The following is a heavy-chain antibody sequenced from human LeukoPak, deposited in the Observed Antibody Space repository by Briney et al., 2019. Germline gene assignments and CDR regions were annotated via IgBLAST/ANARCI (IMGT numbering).Heavy chain of an antibody. CDR2: IMSGRSTI. V-gene: IGHV3-48*03. D-gene: IGHD3-10*02. Sequence: GGSLRLSCAASGFTFSSYDMNWVRQAPGKGLEWVSYIMSGRSTIYYADSVKGRFTIPRDNAKTSLYLQMTSRRAEDTAVYYCAELGITMIGGGWGKGTTVTISA. CDR1: GFTFSSYD. J-gene: IGHJ6*04. CDR3: AELGITMIGGG.